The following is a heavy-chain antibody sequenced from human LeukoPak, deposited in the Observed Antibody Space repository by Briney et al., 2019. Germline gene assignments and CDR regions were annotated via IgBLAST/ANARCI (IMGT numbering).Heavy chain of an antibody. CDR2: ITWNGDSK. Sequence: PGGSLRLSCAASGFTFDDYGMTWVRQAPGKGLEWVSGITWNGDSKGYADSVKGRFTISRDNSKNTLYLQMNSLRAEDTAVYYCAKDRFGIAAALWGQGTLVTVSS. J-gene: IGHJ4*02. D-gene: IGHD6-13*01. CDR3: AKDRFGIAAAL. V-gene: IGHV3-20*04. CDR1: GFTFDDYG.